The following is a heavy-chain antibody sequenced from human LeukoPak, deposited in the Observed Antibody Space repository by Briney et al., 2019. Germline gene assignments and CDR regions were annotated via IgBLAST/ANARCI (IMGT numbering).Heavy chain of an antibody. Sequence: SETLSLTCIVSGGSISSYYWNWIRQPPGKGLEWIGYIYYSGSTNYNPSLKSRVTISVDTSKNQFSLKLTSVTAADTAVYYCARASYSSSWYYFDYWGQGTLVTVSS. CDR1: GGSISSYY. CDR3: ARASYSSSWYYFDY. J-gene: IGHJ4*02. CDR2: IYYSGST. D-gene: IGHD6-13*01. V-gene: IGHV4-59*01.